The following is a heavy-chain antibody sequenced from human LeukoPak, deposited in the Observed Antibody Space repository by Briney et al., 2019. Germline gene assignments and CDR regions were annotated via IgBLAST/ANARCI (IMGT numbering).Heavy chain of an antibody. CDR1: GFTVSSNY. D-gene: IGHD3-22*01. CDR2: IYSGGST. V-gene: IGHV3-53*01. J-gene: IGHJ4*02. Sequence: PGGSLRLSCAASGFTVSSNYMSWVRQAPGKGLEWVSVIYSGGSTYYADSVKGRFTISRDNSKNTLYLQMNSLRAEDTAVYYCASITMIAYYFDYWGQGTLVTVSS. CDR3: ASITMIAYYFDY.